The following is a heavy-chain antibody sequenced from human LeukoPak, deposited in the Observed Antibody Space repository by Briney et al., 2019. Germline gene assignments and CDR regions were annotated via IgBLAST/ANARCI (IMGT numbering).Heavy chain of an antibody. V-gene: IGHV4-4*07. J-gene: IGHJ3*02. Sequence: SETLSLTCTVSGGSISNYYWSWIRQPAGKGLEWIGRMYTSGSTNYIPSVRSRVTMSIDTSKNQFSLKVTSVTAADTAVYYCARAIVGVTDAFDIWGQGTMVTVSS. D-gene: IGHD1-26*01. CDR3: ARAIVGVTDAFDI. CDR1: GGSISNYY. CDR2: MYTSGST.